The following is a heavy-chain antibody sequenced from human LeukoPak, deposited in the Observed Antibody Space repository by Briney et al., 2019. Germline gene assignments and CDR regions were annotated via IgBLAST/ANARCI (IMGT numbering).Heavy chain of an antibody. CDR2: IKQDGSEK. V-gene: IGHV3-7*05. D-gene: IGHD2-15*01. Sequence: GGSLRLSCAGSGFTFSSYWMTWVRQAPGKGLEWVANIKQDGSEKYYVDSVKGRFTISRDNAKNSLFLQMNSLRVEDTAVCYCAGGQGWLLDYWGQGTLVTVSS. J-gene: IGHJ4*02. CDR1: GFTFSSYW. CDR3: AGGQGWLLDY.